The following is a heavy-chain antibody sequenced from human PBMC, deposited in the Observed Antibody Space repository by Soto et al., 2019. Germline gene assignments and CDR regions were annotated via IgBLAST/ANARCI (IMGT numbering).Heavy chain of an antibody. CDR1: GGTFSSYA. CDR3: ARDLLRSVTMVRGVIITDYYYYYGMDV. V-gene: IGHV1-69*13. CDR2: IIPIFGTA. J-gene: IGHJ6*02. Sequence: SVKVSCKASGGTFSSYAISWVRQAPGQGLEWMGGIIPIFGTANYAQKFQGRVTITADESTSTAYMELSSLRSEDTAVYYCARDLLRSVTMVRGVIITDYYYYYGMDVWGQGTTVTVSS. D-gene: IGHD3-10*01.